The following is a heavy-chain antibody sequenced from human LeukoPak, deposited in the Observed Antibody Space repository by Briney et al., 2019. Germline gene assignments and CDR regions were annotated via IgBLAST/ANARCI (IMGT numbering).Heavy chain of an antibody. V-gene: IGHV3-7*03. Sequence: GGSLRLSCAPSGFSFSTYWMSWVRQAPGKGLEWVANMKEDGSQKYYVDSVKGRFTIFRDNAKNSLSLQMNSLRADDTAVYYCARDQYDTWSRRGNFDSWGQGTLVIVSS. CDR1: GFSFSTYW. D-gene: IGHD3-3*01. CDR3: ARDQYDTWSRRGNFDS. J-gene: IGHJ4*02. CDR2: MKEDGSQK.